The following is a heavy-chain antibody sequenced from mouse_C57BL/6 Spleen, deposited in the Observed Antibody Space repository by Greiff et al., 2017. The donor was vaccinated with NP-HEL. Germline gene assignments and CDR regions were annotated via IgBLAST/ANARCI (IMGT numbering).Heavy chain of an antibody. CDR3: ARDGLYYFDY. CDR1: GFTFSSYT. D-gene: IGHD2-3*01. V-gene: IGHV5-9*01. Sequence: EVKLVESGGGLVKPGGSLKLSCAASGFTFSSYTLSWVRQTPEQRLEWVATISGGGGNTYYPDSVKGRFTISRDNAKNTLYLQMSSLRSEDTALDYCARDGLYYFDYWGQGTTLTVSS. J-gene: IGHJ2*01. CDR2: ISGGGGNT.